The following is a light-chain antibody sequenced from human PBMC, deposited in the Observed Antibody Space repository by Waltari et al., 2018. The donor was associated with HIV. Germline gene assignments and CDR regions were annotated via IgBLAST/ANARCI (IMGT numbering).Light chain of an antibody. CDR1: QDISNY. CDR2: DAS. CDR3: QQCDKHPARDT. J-gene: IGKJ2*01. V-gene: IGKV1-33*01. Sequence: DILMTQSPSSLSVSVGDRVTITCQASQDISNYLTWYQQKPGKAPKLLIYDASTLVTGVPGRFAGSRGSTYGTYTTSSLRREEPATYAVQQCDKHPARDTFGQGTKLEIK.